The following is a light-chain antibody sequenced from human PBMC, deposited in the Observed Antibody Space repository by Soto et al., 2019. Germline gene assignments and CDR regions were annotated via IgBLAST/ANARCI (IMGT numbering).Light chain of an antibody. CDR3: SSYAGNNILL. CDR1: NSDIGGYNY. J-gene: IGLJ3*02. V-gene: IGLV2-8*01. Sequence: QSALTQPPSASGSPGQSVTISCTGTNSDIGGYNYVSWYRQNPGKAPKLMIYEVNKRPSGVPDRFSGPKSDNTASLTVSGLQAEDEADYYCSSYAGNNILLFGGGTKLTVL. CDR2: EVN.